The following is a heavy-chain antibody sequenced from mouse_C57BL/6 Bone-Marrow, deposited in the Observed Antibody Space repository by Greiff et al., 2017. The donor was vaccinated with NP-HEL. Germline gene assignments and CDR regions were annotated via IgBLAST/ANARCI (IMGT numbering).Heavy chain of an antibody. D-gene: IGHD2-3*01. Sequence: QVQLQQPGAELVKPGASVKLSCKASGYTFTSYWMHWVKQRPGRGLEWIGRIDPNSGGTKYNEKFKSKATLTVDKPSSTAYMQLSSLTSEDAAVEYCARGGYDGYYFYAMDYWGQGTSVTVSS. CDR2: IDPNSGGT. CDR1: GYTFTSYW. CDR3: ARGGYDGYYFYAMDY. V-gene: IGHV1-72*01. J-gene: IGHJ4*01.